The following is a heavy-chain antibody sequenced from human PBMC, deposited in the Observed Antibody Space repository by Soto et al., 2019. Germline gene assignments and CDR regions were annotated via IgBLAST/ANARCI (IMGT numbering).Heavy chain of an antibody. J-gene: IGHJ6*02. V-gene: IGHV3-23*01. CDR2: ITGSAGST. CDR1: GFTFSSYA. Sequence: GGSLRLSCAASGFTFSSYAMSWVRQAPGKGLEWVSAITGSAGSTYYADSVKGRFTISRDNSKNTLYLQMNSLRAEDTAVYYCAKDNDRYSVAAAKGLWSREKSYYYYYGMDVWGQGTTVTVSS. CDR3: AKDNDRYSVAAAKGLWSREKSYYYYYGMDV. D-gene: IGHD2-15*01.